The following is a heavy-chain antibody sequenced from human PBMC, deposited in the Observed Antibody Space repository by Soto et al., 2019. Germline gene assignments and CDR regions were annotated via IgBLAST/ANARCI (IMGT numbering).Heavy chain of an antibody. V-gene: IGHV4-34*01. CDR2: IIHSGST. J-gene: IGHJ6*02. CDR3: ARGFGTLVRGIIREYSGMDV. D-gene: IGHD3-10*01. Sequence: QVQLQQWGAGLLKPSETLSLTCAVYGGSFSGYYWSWIRQPPGKGLEWTGEIIHSGSTKYNPSLRSRVTVSVDTSKDQFSLRLSSVTAADTAVFYCARGFGTLVRGIIREYSGMDVWVQGTTVTVSS. CDR1: GGSFSGYY.